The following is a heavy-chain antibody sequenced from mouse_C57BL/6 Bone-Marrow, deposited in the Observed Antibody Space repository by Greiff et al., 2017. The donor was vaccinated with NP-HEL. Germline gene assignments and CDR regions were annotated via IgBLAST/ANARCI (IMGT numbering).Heavy chain of an antibody. Sequence: EVKLLESGGGLVQPKGSLKLSCAASGFSFNTYAMNWVRQAPGKGLEWVARIRSKSNNYATYYADSVKDRFTISRDDSESMLYLQMNNLKTEDTAMYYCVRHYCSNYDAMDYWGQGTSVTVSS. D-gene: IGHD2-5*01. CDR3: VRHYCSNYDAMDY. J-gene: IGHJ4*01. V-gene: IGHV10-1*01. CDR1: GFSFNTYA. CDR2: IRSKSNNYAT.